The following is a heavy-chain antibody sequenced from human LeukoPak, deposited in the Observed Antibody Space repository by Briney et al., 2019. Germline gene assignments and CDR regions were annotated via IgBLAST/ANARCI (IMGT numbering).Heavy chain of an antibody. J-gene: IGHJ6*03. V-gene: IGHV1-8*03. Sequence: ASVKVSCKASGYTFTSYGISWVRQAPGQGLEWMGWMNPNSGNTGYAQKFQGRVTITRNTSISTAYMELSSLRSEDTAVYYCARVAPSGYMDVWGKGTTVTVSS. CDR3: ARVAPSGYMDV. CDR2: MNPNSGNT. CDR1: GYTFTSYG. D-gene: IGHD6-25*01.